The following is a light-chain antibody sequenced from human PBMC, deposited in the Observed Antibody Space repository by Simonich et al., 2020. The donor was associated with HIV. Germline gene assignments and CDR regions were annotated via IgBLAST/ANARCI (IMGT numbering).Light chain of an antibody. Sequence: QSALTQPASVSGSPGQSITISCPGTSSDVGGYNYVSWYQQHPGKAPKLMVYDVSKRPSVVSNRFSGSKSGNTASLTISGLQAEDEADYYCSSYTSSSAVVFGGGTKLTVL. V-gene: IGLV2-14*01. J-gene: IGLJ2*01. CDR3: SSYTSSSAVV. CDR1: SSDVGGYNY. CDR2: DVS.